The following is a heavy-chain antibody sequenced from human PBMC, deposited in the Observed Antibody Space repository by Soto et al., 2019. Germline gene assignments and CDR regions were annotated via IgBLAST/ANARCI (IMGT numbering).Heavy chain of an antibody. V-gene: IGHV1-2*04. Sequence: QVQLVQSGAEVKKPGASVKVSCKASGYTFTGYYMHWVRQAPGQGLEWMGWINPNSGGTNYAQKFQGWVPMTRDTSISTAYMELSRLRSDDTAVYYCARGPFLEGIAVAGIALGYWGQGTLVTVSS. CDR3: ARGPFLEGIAVAGIALGY. J-gene: IGHJ4*02. D-gene: IGHD6-19*01. CDR1: GYTFTGYY. CDR2: INPNSGGT.